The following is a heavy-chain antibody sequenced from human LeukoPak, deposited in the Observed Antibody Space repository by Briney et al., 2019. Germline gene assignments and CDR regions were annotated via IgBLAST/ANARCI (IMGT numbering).Heavy chain of an antibody. J-gene: IGHJ4*02. CDR2: INANSGGT. CDR3: ACDLGGMSPYLVRFDY. D-gene: IGHD3-16*01. Sequence: ASVKVSCKASGYTFTGYYMHWVRQAPGQGLEWMGWINANSGGTNYAQKFQGRVTMTRDTSISTAYMELSRLRSDDTAVYYCACDLGGMSPYLVRFDYWGQGTLVTVSS. CDR1: GYTFTGYY. V-gene: IGHV1-2*02.